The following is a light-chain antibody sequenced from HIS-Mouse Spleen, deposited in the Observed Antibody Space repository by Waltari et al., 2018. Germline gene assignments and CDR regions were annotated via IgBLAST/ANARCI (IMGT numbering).Light chain of an antibody. J-gene: IGLJ2*01. Sequence: QTVLTQPPSVYGAPGQRVTISCTWSSSNLGAGGDVHWYQKLPGTAPKLLFFGNGNRPSGVPDRFSCSKSGTSASLAITGLQAEDEADYYCQSYDISLRGVVFGGGTKLTVL. CDR3: QSYDISLRGVV. CDR1: SSNLGAGGD. V-gene: IGLV1-40*01. CDR2: GNG.